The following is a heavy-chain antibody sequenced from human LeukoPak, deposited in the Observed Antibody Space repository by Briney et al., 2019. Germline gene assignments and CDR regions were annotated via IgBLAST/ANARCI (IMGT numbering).Heavy chain of an antibody. CDR1: GGSFSGYY. CDR3: ARLAEIFGVVISAYGMDV. D-gene: IGHD3-3*01. V-gene: IGHV4-34*01. CDR2: INHGGST. Sequence: TSETLSLTCAVYGGSFSGYYWSWIRQPPGKGLEWIGEINHGGSTNYNPSLKSRVTISVDTSKNQFSLKLSSVTAADTAVYYCARLAEIFGVVISAYGMDVWGQGTTVTVSS. J-gene: IGHJ6*02.